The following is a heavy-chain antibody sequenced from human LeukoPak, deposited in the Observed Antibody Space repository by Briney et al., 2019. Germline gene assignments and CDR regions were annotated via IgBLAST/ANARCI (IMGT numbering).Heavy chain of an antibody. Sequence: GRSLRLSCAASGFTFSSYAMHWVRQAPGKGLEWVAVISYNGSNKYYADSVKGRFTISRDNSKNTLYLQMNSLRAEDTAVYYCARDRVGGSGSFFDYWGQGTLVTVSS. D-gene: IGHD3-10*01. V-gene: IGHV3-30-3*01. J-gene: IGHJ4*02. CDR2: ISYNGSNK. CDR3: ARDRVGGSGSFFDY. CDR1: GFTFSSYA.